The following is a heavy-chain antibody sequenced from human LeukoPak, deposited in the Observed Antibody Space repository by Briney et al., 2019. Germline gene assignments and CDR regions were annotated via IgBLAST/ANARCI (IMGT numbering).Heavy chain of an antibody. CDR2: MNPNSGNT. CDR1: GYTFTSYD. CDR3: ATSGYESLRTVTRCTVRTNYGMDV. V-gene: IGHV1-8*01. J-gene: IGHJ6*02. D-gene: IGHD5-12*01. Sequence: ASVKVSCKASGYTFTSYDINWVRQATGQGLEWMGWMNPNSGNTGYAQKFQGRVTMTRNTSISTAYMELSSLRSEDTAVYYCATSGYESLRTVTRCTVRTNYGMDVWGQGTTVTVSS.